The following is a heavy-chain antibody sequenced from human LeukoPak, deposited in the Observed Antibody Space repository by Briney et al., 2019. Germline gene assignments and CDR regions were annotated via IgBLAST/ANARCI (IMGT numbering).Heavy chain of an antibody. J-gene: IGHJ6*02. CDR1: GDSIGGSY. D-gene: IGHD3-16*01. CDR2: IHYSRRA. CDR3: VKFGVDYDMGV. V-gene: IGHV4-59*01. Sequence: PSETLSLTCTVSGDSIGGSYWTWVRQPPGQGLEWIGQIHYSRRADYNPSLKRRITISVDTSKNQMSLTLTSVTAADTAIYYCVKFGVDYDMGVWGQGTTVTVSS.